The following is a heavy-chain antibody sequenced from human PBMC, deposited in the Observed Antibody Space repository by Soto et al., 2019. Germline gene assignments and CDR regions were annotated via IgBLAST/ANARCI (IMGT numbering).Heavy chain of an antibody. J-gene: IGHJ2*01. CDR1: GGTFSSYA. V-gene: IGHV1-69*06. CDR3: ARAAPTPYCSSTSCNYWYFDL. Sequence: QVQLVQSGAEVKKPGSSVKVSCKASGGTFSSYAISWVRQAPGQGLEWMGGIIPIFGTANYAQKFQGRVTITADKSTSTAYMELSSLRSEDTAVYYCARAAPTPYCSSTSCNYWYFDLWGRGTLVTVSS. D-gene: IGHD2-2*01. CDR2: IIPIFGTA.